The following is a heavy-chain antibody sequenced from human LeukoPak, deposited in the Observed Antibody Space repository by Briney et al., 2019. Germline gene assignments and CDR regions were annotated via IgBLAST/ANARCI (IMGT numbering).Heavy chain of an antibody. CDR2: ISYDGSNK. D-gene: IGHD3-3*02. CDR3: AKDRGIEARGMDV. Sequence: PGGSLRLSCAASGFTFSSYGMHWVRHAPGKGLEWVAVISYDGSNKYYADSVKGRFTISRDNSKNTLYLQMNSLRAEDTAVYYCAKDRGIEARGMDVWGQGTTVTVSS. J-gene: IGHJ6*02. CDR1: GFTFSSYG. V-gene: IGHV3-30*18.